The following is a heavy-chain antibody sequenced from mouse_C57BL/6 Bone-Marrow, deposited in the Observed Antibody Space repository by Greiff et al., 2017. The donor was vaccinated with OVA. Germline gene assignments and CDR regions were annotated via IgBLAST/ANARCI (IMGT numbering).Heavy chain of an antibody. J-gene: IGHJ2*01. CDR3: ARESYGNYSFDY. Sequence: QQSCKAFGYTFTSYWMHWVKQRPGQGLEWIGEIDPSDSYTNYNQKFKGKSTLTVDKSSSTAYMQLCSLTSEDSTVYYCARESYGNYSFDYWGQGTTLPVSS. V-gene: IGHV1-69*01. CDR2: IDPSDSYT. D-gene: IGHD2-1*01. CDR1: GYTFTSYW.